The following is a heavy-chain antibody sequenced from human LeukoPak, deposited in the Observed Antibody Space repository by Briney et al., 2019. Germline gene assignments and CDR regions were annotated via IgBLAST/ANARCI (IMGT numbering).Heavy chain of an antibody. Sequence: PGRSLRLSCAASGFTFSSYAMHWVRQAPGKGLEWVAVISYDGSNKYYADSVKGRFTISRDNSKDTLYLQMNSLRAEDTAVYYCARDPSAVVVPAGDFDYWGQGTLVTVSS. V-gene: IGHV3-30-3*01. CDR3: ARDPSAVVVPAGDFDY. CDR2: ISYDGSNK. CDR1: GFTFSSYA. J-gene: IGHJ4*02. D-gene: IGHD2-2*01.